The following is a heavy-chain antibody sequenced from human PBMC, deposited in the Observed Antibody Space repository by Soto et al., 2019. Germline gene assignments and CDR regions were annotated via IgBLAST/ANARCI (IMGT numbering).Heavy chain of an antibody. CDR2: ISSSSSYI. V-gene: IGHV3-21*01. J-gene: IGHJ4*02. CDR1: GFTFSSYS. Sequence: GGSLRLSCAASGFTFSSYSMNWVRQAPGKGLEWASSISSSSSYIYYADSVKGRFTISRDNAKNSLYLQMNSLRAEDTAVYYCARAGSIVPDYWGQGTLVTVSS. D-gene: IGHD2-2*01. CDR3: ARAGSIVPDY.